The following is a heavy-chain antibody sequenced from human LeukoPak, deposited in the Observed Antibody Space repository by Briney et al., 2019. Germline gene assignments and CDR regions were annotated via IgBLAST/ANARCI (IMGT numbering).Heavy chain of an antibody. D-gene: IGHD2-2*01. V-gene: IGHV3-30*18. J-gene: IGHJ6*02. CDR3: AKDQARSWPAAISYYYYGMDV. CDR2: ISYDGGNK. Sequence: GGSLRLSCAASGFTFSSYGMHWVRQAPGKGLEWVAVISYDGGNKYYADSVKGRFTISRDNSKNTLYLQMTSLRAEDTAVYYCAKDQARSWPAAISYYYYGMDVWGQGATVTVSS. CDR1: GFTFSSYG.